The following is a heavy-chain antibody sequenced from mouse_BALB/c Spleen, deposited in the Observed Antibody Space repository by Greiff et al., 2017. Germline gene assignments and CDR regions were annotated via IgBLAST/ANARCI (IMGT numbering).Heavy chain of an antibody. Sequence: VQLQQPGAELVKPGASVKLSCKASGYTFTSYWMHWVKQRPGQGLEWIGEIDPSDSYTNYNQKFKGKATLTVDKSSSTAYMQLSSLTSEDSAVYYCARSDEITPEVAYWGQGTLVTVSA. D-gene: IGHD2-4*01. CDR2: IDPSDSYT. V-gene: IGHV1-69*02. CDR1: GYTFTSYW. CDR3: ARSDEITPEVAY. J-gene: IGHJ3*01.